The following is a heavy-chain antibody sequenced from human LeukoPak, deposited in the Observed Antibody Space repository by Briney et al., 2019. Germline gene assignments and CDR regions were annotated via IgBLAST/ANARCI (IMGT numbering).Heavy chain of an antibody. Sequence: ASVKVSCKASGYTFTGYYMHWVRQAPGQGLEWTGWINPNSGGTNYAQKFQGRVTMTRDTSISTAYMELSRLRSDDTAVYYCARDHGVLRAAFDIWGQGTMVTVSS. V-gene: IGHV1-2*02. J-gene: IGHJ3*02. D-gene: IGHD4/OR15-4a*01. CDR3: ARDHGVLRAAFDI. CDR1: GYTFTGYY. CDR2: INPNSGGT.